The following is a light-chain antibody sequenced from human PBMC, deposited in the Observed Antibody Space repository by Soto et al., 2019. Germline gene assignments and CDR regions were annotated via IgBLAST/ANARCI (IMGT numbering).Light chain of an antibody. V-gene: IGLV2-14*01. Sequence: QSVLTQPASVSGTPGQSITISCTGTSSDVGSYNYVSWYQQHPGKAPKLLIYEVSNRPSGVSNRFSGSKSGNTPSLTIFGLQAEDEADYYCSLFTSSSTWVFGGGTKLTVL. CDR1: SSDVGSYNY. J-gene: IGLJ3*02. CDR3: SLFTSSSTWV. CDR2: EVS.